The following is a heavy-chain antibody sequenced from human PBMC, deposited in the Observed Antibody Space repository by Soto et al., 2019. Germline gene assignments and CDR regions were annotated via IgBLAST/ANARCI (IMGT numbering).Heavy chain of an antibody. J-gene: IGHJ4*02. D-gene: IGHD3-22*01. CDR1: GGSISSGDYY. CDR2: IYYSGST. Sequence: QVQLQESGPGLVKPSQTLSLTCTVSGGSISSGDYYWSWIRQPPGKGLEWIGYIYYSGSTYYNPSLKSRVTISVDTSKNQFSLKLSSVTAADTAVYYCARVEDYYDSSGYYLPLFDYWGQGTLVTVSS. CDR3: ARVEDYYDSSGYYLPLFDY. V-gene: IGHV4-30-4*01.